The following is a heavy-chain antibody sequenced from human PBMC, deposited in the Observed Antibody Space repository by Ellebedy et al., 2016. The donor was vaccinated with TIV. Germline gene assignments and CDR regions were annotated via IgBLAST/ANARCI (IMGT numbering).Heavy chain of an antibody. CDR1: GFSFRSYW. D-gene: IGHD4-17*01. J-gene: IGHJ5*01. CDR2: IYQDGSDQ. V-gene: IGHV3-7*01. CDR3: ARRGSYGDYAVQVNSWFDS. Sequence: GESLKISCAASGFSFRSYWMSWVRQAPGKGLEWVANIYQDGSDQYYVDSVKGRFTISRDNAINSLFLQMNSLRAGDTAVYYCARRGSYGDYAVQVNSWFDSWGRGTLVTVSS.